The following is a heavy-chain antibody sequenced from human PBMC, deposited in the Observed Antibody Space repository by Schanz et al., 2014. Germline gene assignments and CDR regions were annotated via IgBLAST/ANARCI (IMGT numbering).Heavy chain of an antibody. Sequence: QVQLVESGGGVVQPGRSLRLSCVASGFTFSCYDVFWVRQAPGKGLEWVAILWHDGSKKYYADSVKGRFTVSRDNSKNTLYLQLNSLRAEDTAVYYCARDFHGYGPHLDYWGQGSLXTVSS. CDR2: LWHDGSKK. V-gene: IGHV3-33*01. D-gene: IGHD5-12*01. J-gene: IGHJ4*02. CDR3: ARDFHGYGPHLDY. CDR1: GFTFSCYD.